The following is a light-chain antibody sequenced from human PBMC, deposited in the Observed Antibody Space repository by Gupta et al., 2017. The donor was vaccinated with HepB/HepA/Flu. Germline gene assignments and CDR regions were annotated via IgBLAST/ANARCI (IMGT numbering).Light chain of an antibody. CDR2: ERN. V-gene: IGLV3-21*02. CDR1: NIGSRG. J-gene: IGLJ1*01. Sequence: YLLSPPPSVSVAPGESARITCGGDNIGSRGVHWYQQRPDQAPVLVVYERNDRPSGIPERFSGSRSGNTATLTISGVEAGDEADYYCQAWDSSSDYVFGTGTKVTVL. CDR3: QAWDSSSDYV.